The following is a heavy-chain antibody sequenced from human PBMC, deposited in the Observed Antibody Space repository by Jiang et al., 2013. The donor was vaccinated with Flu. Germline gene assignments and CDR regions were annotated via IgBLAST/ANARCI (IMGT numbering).Heavy chain of an antibody. Sequence: QTLSLTCAISGDSVSSNTAAWNWIRQSPSRGLEWLGRTYYRSKWYNDYAVSVKSRITINPDTSKNQFSLQLNSVTPEDTAVYYCARGGSSVAGYSNYYYGMDVWGQGTTVTVSS. CDR2: TYYRSKWYN. CDR3: ARGGSSVAGYSNYYYGMDV. J-gene: IGHJ6*02. V-gene: IGHV6-1*01. D-gene: IGHD6-19*01. CDR1: GDSVSSNTAA.